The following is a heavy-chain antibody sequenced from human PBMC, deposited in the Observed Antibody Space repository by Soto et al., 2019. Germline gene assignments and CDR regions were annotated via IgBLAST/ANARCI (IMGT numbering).Heavy chain of an antibody. D-gene: IGHD4-17*01. CDR3: ARSTVTEDY. J-gene: IGHJ4*02. CDR2: IYHSGST. CDR1: GASISSDNW. Sequence: QVQLQESGPGLVKPSGTLSLTCAVSGASISSDNWWSWVRQPPGKGLEWIGEIYHSGSTNYNSSLQSRVPLSIDKSKNQVSLNLSSVTAADTAVYYCARSTVTEDYWGQGTLVTVSS. V-gene: IGHV4-4*02.